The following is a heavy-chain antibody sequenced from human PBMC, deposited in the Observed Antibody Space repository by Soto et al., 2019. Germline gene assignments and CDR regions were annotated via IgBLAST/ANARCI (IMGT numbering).Heavy chain of an antibody. CDR2: IYYSGST. Sequence: KTSETLSLTCTVSGGSISSYYWSWIRQPPGKGLEWIGYIYYSGSTNYNPSLKSRVTISVDTSKNQFSLKLSSVTAADTAVYYCAREAGGKGLRYFGRWFDPWGQGTLVTVSS. D-gene: IGHD3-9*01. CDR1: GGSISSYY. CDR3: AREAGGKGLRYFGRWFDP. V-gene: IGHV4-59*01. J-gene: IGHJ5*02.